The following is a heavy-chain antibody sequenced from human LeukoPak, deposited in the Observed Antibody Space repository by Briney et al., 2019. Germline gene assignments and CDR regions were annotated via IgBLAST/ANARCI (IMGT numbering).Heavy chain of an antibody. CDR2: ISAYNGNT. CDR3: ARVRRMGSSWYDGNWFDP. CDR1: GYTFTSYG. J-gene: IGHJ5*02. Sequence: ASVKVSCKASGYTFTSYGISWVRQAPGQGLEWMGWISAYNGNTNYAQKLQGRVTMTTDTSTNTAYMELRSLRSDDTAVYYCARVRRMGSSWYDGNWFDPWGQGTLVTVSS. V-gene: IGHV1-18*01. D-gene: IGHD6-13*01.